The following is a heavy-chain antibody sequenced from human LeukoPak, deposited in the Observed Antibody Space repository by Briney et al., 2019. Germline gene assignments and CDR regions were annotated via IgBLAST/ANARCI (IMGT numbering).Heavy chain of an antibody. CDR1: GYTFTSFG. CDR2: ISVYNGAT. J-gene: IGHJ4*02. CDR3: ARSVPSDY. Sequence: ASVKVSCKTSGYTFTSFGISWVRQAPGQGLEWMGWISVYNGATNFAQKFQGRVAMTTDTSTSTVYMELGNLRSDDTAVYYCARSVPSDYWGQGTLVTVSS. V-gene: IGHV1-18*01.